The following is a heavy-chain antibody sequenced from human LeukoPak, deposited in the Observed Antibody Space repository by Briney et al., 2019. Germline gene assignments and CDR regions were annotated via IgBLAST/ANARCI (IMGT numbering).Heavy chain of an antibody. CDR2: IKPDGSDK. Sequence: LSGGSLRLSCAASGFPFSIYWMTWVRQAPGKGLEWVANIKPDGSDKYYVDSAKGRFTISRDNAKNSLYLQMNSLRAEDTAVYYCVRGSSGTVVRGISWAWFDPWGQGTLVSVSS. CDR3: VRGSSGTVVRGISWAWFDP. CDR1: GFPFSIYW. J-gene: IGHJ5*02. V-gene: IGHV3-7*05. D-gene: IGHD3-10*01.